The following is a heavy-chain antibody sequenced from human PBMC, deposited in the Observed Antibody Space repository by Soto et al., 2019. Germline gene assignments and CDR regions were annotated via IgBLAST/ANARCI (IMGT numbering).Heavy chain of an antibody. Sequence: GGSLRLSCAASGFTFSSYAMSWVRQAPGKGLEWVSAISGSGGSTYYADSVKGRFTISRDNSKNTLYLQMNSLRAEDTAVYYCAKDCSSTSYYYYGMDVWGQGTTVTVSS. D-gene: IGHD2-2*01. CDR3: AKDCSSTSYYYYGMDV. CDR1: GFTFSSYA. J-gene: IGHJ6*02. CDR2: ISGSGGST. V-gene: IGHV3-23*01.